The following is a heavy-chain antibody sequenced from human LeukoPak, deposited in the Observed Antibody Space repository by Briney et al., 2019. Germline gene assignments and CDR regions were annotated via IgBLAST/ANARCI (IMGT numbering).Heavy chain of an antibody. J-gene: IGHJ4*02. CDR1: GGSISSSSYY. V-gene: IGHV4-39*06. CDR3: ARETQDCSSTSCSIDY. D-gene: IGHD2-2*01. CDR2: IYYSGST. Sequence: PSETLSLTCTVSGGSISSSSYYGGWIRQPPGKGLEWIGSIYYSGSTYYNPSLKSRVTISVDTSKNQFPLKLSSVTAADTAVYYCARETQDCSSTSCSIDYWGQGTLVTVSS.